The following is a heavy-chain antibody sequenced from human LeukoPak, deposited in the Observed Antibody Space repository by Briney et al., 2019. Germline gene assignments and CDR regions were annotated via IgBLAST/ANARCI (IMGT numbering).Heavy chain of an antibody. Sequence: SVKVSCKASGGTFSSNAIHWVRQAPGQGLEWMGGIITIFGTPNYAQRFQGRVTITADESTSTAYMELSSLRSEDTAVYYCASESPRSEAFDIWGQGTMVTVSS. CDR1: GGTFSSNA. V-gene: IGHV1-69*13. J-gene: IGHJ3*02. CDR2: IITIFGTP. CDR3: ASESPRSEAFDI.